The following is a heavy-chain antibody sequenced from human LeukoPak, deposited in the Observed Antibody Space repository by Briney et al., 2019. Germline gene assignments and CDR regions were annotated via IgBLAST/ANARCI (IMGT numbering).Heavy chain of an antibody. J-gene: IGHJ5*02. Sequence: PSETLSLTRAVYGGSFSGYYWSWIRQPPGKGLEWIGEINHSGSTNYNPSLKSRVTISVDTSKNQFSLKLSSVTAADTAVYYCARGLRYYGSGSGNWFDPWGQGTLVTVSS. V-gene: IGHV4-34*01. CDR2: INHSGST. CDR3: ARGLRYYGSGSGNWFDP. D-gene: IGHD3-10*01. CDR1: GGSFSGYY.